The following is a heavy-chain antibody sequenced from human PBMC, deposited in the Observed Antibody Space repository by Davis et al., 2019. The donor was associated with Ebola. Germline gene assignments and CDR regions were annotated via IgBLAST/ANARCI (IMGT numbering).Heavy chain of an antibody. Sequence: GESLMIPCAAPGFTFVTYTMNWVRQAPGKGLEWVSYISNTNSTVYYADSVKGRFTISRDNPKHTLYLQMNCLRAADTAENYCGKGGRQQLVLVRIDYWGQGTLVTVSS. D-gene: IGHD6-13*01. J-gene: IGHJ4*02. CDR2: ISNTNSTV. CDR1: GFTFVTYT. V-gene: IGHV3-48*01. CDR3: GKGGRQQLVLVRIDY.